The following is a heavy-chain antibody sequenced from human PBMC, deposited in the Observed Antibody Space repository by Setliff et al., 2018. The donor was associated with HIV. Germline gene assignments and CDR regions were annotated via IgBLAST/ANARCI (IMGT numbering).Heavy chain of an antibody. J-gene: IGHJ4*02. D-gene: IGHD3-16*02. CDR2: IYTSGTT. V-gene: IGHV4-61*02. CDR3: AREEYSYIDF. Sequence: KTSETLSLTCTVSGGSISSGSYFWNWIRQPAGKGLEWIGRIYTSGTTNFNPSLKSRVTISRDPSKNQFSLNLNSVTAADTAVYYCAREEYSYIDFWGQGTLVTVSS. CDR1: GGSISSGSYF.